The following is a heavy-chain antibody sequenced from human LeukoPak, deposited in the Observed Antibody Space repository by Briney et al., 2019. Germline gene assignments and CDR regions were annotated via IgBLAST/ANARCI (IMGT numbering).Heavy chain of an antibody. Sequence: PGGSLRLSCAASGFTFSDYYMSWIRQAPGKGLEWVSYISSSSSTIYYADSVKGRFTISRDNAKNSLYLQMNSLRAEDTAVYYCARDPNRHTTHSSGLYKWFDPWGQGTLVTVSS. CDR2: ISSSSSTI. V-gene: IGHV3-11*01. CDR1: GFTFSDYY. CDR3: ARDPNRHTTHSSGLYKWFDP. J-gene: IGHJ5*02. D-gene: IGHD6-19*01.